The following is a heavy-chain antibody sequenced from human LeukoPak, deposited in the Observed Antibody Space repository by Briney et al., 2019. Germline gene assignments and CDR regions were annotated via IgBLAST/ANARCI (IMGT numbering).Heavy chain of an antibody. D-gene: IGHD3-3*01. V-gene: IGHV3-23*01. J-gene: IGHJ6*02. CDR2: ISGSGGST. CDR1: GFTFSSYA. Sequence: GGSLRLSCAASGFTFSSYAMSWVRQAPGKGLEWVSAISGSGGSTYYADSVKGRLTISRDNSKNTLYLQMNSLRAEDTAVYYCARPHRYDFWSGYPGYGMDVWGQGTTVTVSS. CDR3: ARPHRYDFWSGYPGYGMDV.